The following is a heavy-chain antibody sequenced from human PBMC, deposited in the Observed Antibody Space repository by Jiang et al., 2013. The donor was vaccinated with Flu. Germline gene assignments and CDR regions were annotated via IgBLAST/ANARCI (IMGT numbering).Heavy chain of an antibody. CDR3: ASPMTTVTPGFFDYYYGMDV. D-gene: IGHD4-17*01. V-gene: IGHV3-48*01. CDR2: ISSSSSTI. Sequence: VQLLESGGDLVQPGGSLRLSCAASGFTFSSYSMNWVRQAPGKGLEWVSYISSSSSTIHYADSVKGRFTISRDNAKNSLYLQMNSLRAEDTAVYYCASPMTTVTPGFFDYYYGMDVWGQGTTVTVSS. J-gene: IGHJ6*02. CDR1: GFTFSSYS.